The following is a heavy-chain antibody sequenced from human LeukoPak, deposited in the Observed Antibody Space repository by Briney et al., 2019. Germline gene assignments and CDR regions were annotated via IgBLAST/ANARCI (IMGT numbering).Heavy chain of an antibody. Sequence: GGSLRLSCAASGFTFDDYAMHWVRQAPGKGLEWVSGISWNSGSIGYADSVKGRFTISRDNAKNSLYLQMNSLRAEDTAVYYCARLRYSDYWGQGTLVTVSS. D-gene: IGHD2-21*01. J-gene: IGHJ4*02. CDR2: ISWNSGSI. CDR3: ARLRYSDY. V-gene: IGHV3-9*01. CDR1: GFTFDDYA.